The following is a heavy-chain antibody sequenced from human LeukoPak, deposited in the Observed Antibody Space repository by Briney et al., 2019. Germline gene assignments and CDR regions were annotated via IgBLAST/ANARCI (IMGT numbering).Heavy chain of an antibody. Sequence: GGSLRLSCAASGFTFSDYYMSWIRQAPGKGLEWVSYISSSGSTIYYADSVKGRFTISRDNAKNSLYLQMNSLRAGDTAVYYCARDSFQIPFDYWGQGTLVTVSS. J-gene: IGHJ4*02. CDR1: GFTFSDYY. V-gene: IGHV3-11*01. D-gene: IGHD2-21*01. CDR3: ARDSFQIPFDY. CDR2: ISSSGSTI.